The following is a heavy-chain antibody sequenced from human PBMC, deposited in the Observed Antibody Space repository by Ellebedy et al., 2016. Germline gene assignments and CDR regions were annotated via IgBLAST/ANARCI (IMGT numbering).Heavy chain of an antibody. Sequence: ASVKVSCXASGYTSTSYDINWVRQATGQGLEWMGWMNPNSGNTGYAQKFQGRVTMTRNTSISTAYMELSSLRSEDTAVYYCARGFRSKKRYYYYYYMDVWGKGTTVTVSS. V-gene: IGHV1-8*01. D-gene: IGHD6-6*01. CDR1: GYTSTSYD. J-gene: IGHJ6*03. CDR2: MNPNSGNT. CDR3: ARGFRSKKRYYYYYYMDV.